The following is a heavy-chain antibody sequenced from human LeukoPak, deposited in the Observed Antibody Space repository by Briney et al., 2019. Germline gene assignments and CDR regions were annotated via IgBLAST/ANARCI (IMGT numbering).Heavy chain of an antibody. CDR1: GFTFSSYE. D-gene: IGHD3-10*02. V-gene: IGHV3-48*03. Sequence: GGSLRLSCAASGFTFSSYEINWVLHAPGKGLEWVSYISSSGSTIYYADSVKGRFTISRDNAKNSLYLQMNSLRAEDTAVYYCAELGITMIGGVWGKGTTVTVSS. J-gene: IGHJ6*04. CDR3: AELGITMIGGV. CDR2: ISSSGSTI.